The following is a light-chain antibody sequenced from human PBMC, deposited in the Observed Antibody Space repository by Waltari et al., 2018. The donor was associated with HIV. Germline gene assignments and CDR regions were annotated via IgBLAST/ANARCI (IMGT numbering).Light chain of an antibody. J-gene: IGKJ1*01. V-gene: IGKV3D-20*01. CDR1: QNINNNY. CDR3: QHYSNTPLT. Sequence: EIVLTQSPATLSLSPGERATLSCGASQNINNNYLAWYQQKPGLAPRLLIYDTSNRATGIPDRFTGSGSVTDFTLTISRLEPEDFAVYYCQHYSNTPLTFGQGTKVEVK. CDR2: DTS.